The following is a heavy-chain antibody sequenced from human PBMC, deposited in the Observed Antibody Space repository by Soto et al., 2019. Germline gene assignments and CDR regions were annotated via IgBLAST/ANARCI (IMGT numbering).Heavy chain of an antibody. CDR1: GFTFSSYS. D-gene: IGHD7-27*01. J-gene: IGHJ2*01. CDR2: ISRSSSYI. V-gene: IGHV3-21*01. CDR3: ARAGTGDSLWYFDL. Sequence: GGSLRLSCAASGFTFSSYSMNWVRQAPGKGLEWVSSISRSSSYIYYADSVKGRFTISRDNAKNSLYLQMNSLRAEDTAVYYCARAGTGDSLWYFDLWGRGTLVTVSS.